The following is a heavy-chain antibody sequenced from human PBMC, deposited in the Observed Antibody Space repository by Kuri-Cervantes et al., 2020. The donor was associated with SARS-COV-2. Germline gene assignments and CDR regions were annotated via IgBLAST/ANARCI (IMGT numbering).Heavy chain of an antibody. D-gene: IGHD1-1*01. CDR2: IGPSNTYI. J-gene: IGHJ3*02. CDR3: ARDAPLEIHVPHDAFDI. V-gene: IGHV3-21*01. Sequence: GGSLRLSCTASGFTFNTYNMKWVRQAPGKGLEWVSGIGPSNTYIYYADSVKGRFTISRDNSKNTLYLQMNSLRAEDTAVYYCARDAPLEIHVPHDAFDIWGQGTMVTVSS. CDR1: GFTFNTYN.